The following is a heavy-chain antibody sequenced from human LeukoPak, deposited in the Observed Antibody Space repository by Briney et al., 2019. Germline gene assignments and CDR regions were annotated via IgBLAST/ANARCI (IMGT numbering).Heavy chain of an antibody. CDR1: GGSISSHY. D-gene: IGHD4-23*01. CDR2: IYDSGST. Sequence: SETLFLTCTVSGGSISSHYWTCIRQPPGKELEWIGYIYDSGSTIYNPSLQSRVTMSVDTSNNQFSLTLSSVTAADTAVYYCARYYGGLDYWGQGTLVIVSS. J-gene: IGHJ4*02. CDR3: ARYYGGLDY. V-gene: IGHV4-59*11.